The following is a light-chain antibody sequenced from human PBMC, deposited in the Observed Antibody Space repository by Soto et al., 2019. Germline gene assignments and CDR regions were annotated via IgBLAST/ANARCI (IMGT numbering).Light chain of an antibody. V-gene: IGKV3-11*01. J-gene: IGKJ4*01. CDR3: QQRSHSTGLT. CDR1: QSVSSY. CDR2: DAY. Sequence: EIVLTQSPATLSLSPGERATLSCRASQSVSSYLAWYQQKPGQAPRLLIYDAYNRATGIPARFSGSGSGTDFTLTISSVEPEEFAVYDCQQRSHSTGLTFGGGTKVEIK.